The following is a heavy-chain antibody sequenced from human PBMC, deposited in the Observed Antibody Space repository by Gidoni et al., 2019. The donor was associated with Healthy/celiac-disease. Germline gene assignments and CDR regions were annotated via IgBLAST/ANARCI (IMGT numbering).Heavy chain of an antibody. J-gene: IGHJ4*02. D-gene: IGHD2-15*01. CDR3: ARDNCSGGSCYSYYFDY. V-gene: IGHV3-33*01. CDR2: IWYDGSNK. Sequence: GGVVQPGRSLRLSCAASGFTFSSYGMHWVRQAPGKGLEWVAVIWYDGSNKYYADSVKGRFTTSRDNSKNTLYLQMNSLRAEDTAVYYCARDNCSGGSCYSYYFDYWGQGTLVTVSS. CDR1: GFTFSSYG.